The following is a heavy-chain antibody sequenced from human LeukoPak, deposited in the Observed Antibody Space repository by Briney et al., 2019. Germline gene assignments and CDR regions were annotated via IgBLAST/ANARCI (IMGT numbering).Heavy chain of an antibody. CDR1: GGTFSSYA. Sequence: SVKVSCKASGGTFSSYAISWVRQAPGQGLEWMGRVIPILGIANYAQKFQGRVTITADKSTSTAYMELSSLRSEDTAVYYCARDAHYHDSSGYYPYWGQGTLVTVSS. CDR2: VIPILGIA. CDR3: ARDAHYHDSSGYYPY. J-gene: IGHJ4*02. D-gene: IGHD3-22*01. V-gene: IGHV1-69*04.